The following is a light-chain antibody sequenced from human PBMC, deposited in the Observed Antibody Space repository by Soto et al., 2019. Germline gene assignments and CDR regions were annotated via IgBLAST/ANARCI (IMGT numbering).Light chain of an antibody. CDR1: QGISSY. CDR2: AAS. J-gene: IGKJ3*01. CDR3: QQLNSYLS. V-gene: IGKV1-9*01. Sequence: IQLTQSPSSLSASVGDRVTITCRASQGISSYLAWYQQKPGKAPKLLIYAASTLQSGVPSRFSGSGSGTDFTLTISSLQPEDCATYYCQQLNSYLSFGTGTKVDMK.